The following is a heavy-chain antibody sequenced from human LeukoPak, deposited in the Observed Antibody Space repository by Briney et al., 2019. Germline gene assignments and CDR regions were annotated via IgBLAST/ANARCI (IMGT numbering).Heavy chain of an antibody. J-gene: IGHJ6*02. D-gene: IGHD6-19*01. V-gene: IGHV3-23*01. Sequence: GRSLRLSCAASGFTFSSYAMSWVRQTPGKGLEWVSAISGSGGSTYYADSVKGRFTISRDNSKNTLYLQMNSLRAEDTAVYYCAKDQAVAGTGMDVWGQGTTVTVSS. CDR3: AKDQAVAGTGMDV. CDR1: GFTFSSYA. CDR2: ISGSGGST.